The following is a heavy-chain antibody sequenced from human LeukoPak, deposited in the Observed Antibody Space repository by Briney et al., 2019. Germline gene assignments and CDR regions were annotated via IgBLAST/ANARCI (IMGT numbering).Heavy chain of an antibody. CDR2: ISSSSSTI. CDR3: ATPKGVVPAAIRDY. Sequence: GSLRLSCAASGFTVSSNYMSWVRQAPGKGLEWVSYISSSSSTIYYADSVKGRFTISRDNAKNSLYLQMNSLRAEDTAVYYCATPKGVVPAAIRDYWGQGTLVTVSS. CDR1: GFTVSSNY. D-gene: IGHD2-2*02. V-gene: IGHV3-48*01. J-gene: IGHJ4*02.